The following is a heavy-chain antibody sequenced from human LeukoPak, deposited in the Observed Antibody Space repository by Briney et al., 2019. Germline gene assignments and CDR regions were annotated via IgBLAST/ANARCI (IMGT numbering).Heavy chain of an antibody. D-gene: IGHD3-10*01. CDR3: ARSLTMVRGYDY. J-gene: IGHJ4*02. CDR1: RFTFSSYA. Sequence: GGSLRLSCAASRFTFSSYAMSWVRQAPGKGLEWVTFIQYDGTMEYYTDSVRGRFTISRDNSENTVYLQMNNLTSGDTAVYYCARSLTMVRGYDYWGQGTLVTVSS. CDR2: IQYDGTME. V-gene: IGHV3-30*04.